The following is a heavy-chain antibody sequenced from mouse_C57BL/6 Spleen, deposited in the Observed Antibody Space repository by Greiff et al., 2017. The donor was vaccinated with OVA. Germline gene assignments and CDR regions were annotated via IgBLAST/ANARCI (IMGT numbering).Heavy chain of an antibody. V-gene: IGHV5-4*01. Sequence: EVQGVESGGGLVKPGGSLKLSCAASGFTFSSYAMSWVRQTPEKRLEWVATISDGGSYTYYPDNVKGRFTISRDNAKNNLYLQMRHLKSEDTAMYYCARDYDSYYAMDYWGQGTSGTVSS. D-gene: IGHD2-12*01. CDR3: ARDYDSYYAMDY. J-gene: IGHJ4*01. CDR1: GFTFSSYA. CDR2: ISDGGSYT.